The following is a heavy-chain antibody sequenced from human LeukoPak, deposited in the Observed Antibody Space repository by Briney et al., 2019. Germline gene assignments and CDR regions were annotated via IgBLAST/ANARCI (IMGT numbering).Heavy chain of an antibody. CDR2: INHSGST. CDR3: ARWEVSKSY. V-gene: IGHV4-34*01. CDR1: GGSFSGYY. J-gene: IGHJ4*02. Sequence: SETLSLTCAVYGGSFSGYYWSWIRQPPGKGLEWIGEINHSGSTNYNPSLKSRVTISVDTSKNQFSLKLSSVTAADTAVYYCARWEVSKSYWGQGTLVTVSS. D-gene: IGHD1-26*01.